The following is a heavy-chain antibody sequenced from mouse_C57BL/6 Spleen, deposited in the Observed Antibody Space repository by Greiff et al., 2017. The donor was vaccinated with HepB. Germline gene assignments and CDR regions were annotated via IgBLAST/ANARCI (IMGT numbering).Heavy chain of an antibody. J-gene: IGHJ3*01. Sequence: QVQLQQPGAELVKPGASVKLSCKASGYTFTSYWMQWVKQRPGQGLEWIGEIDPSDSYTNYNQKFKGKATLTVDTSSSTAYMQHSSLTSEDSAVYYGERGEGKYSKPDWLDDWGKGTLVTVSA. CDR3: ERGEGKYSKPDWLDD. CDR2: IDPSDSYT. V-gene: IGHV1-50*01. CDR1: GYTFTSYW. D-gene: IGHD2-5*01.